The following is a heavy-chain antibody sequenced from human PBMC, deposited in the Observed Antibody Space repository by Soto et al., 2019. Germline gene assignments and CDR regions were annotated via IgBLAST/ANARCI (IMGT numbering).Heavy chain of an antibody. Sequence: QVQLQESGPGLVKPSQTLSLTCTVSGGSISSGGYYWSWIRQHPGKGLEWIGYIYYRVSTYYNPSLKSRVTISVYTSKNQFSLKLSSVSAADTAVYYCARETIFGLVTGNYFDYWGQGTLVTVSS. CDR2: IYYRVST. CDR3: ARETIFGLVTGNYFDY. D-gene: IGHD3-3*01. CDR1: GGSISSGGYY. J-gene: IGHJ4*02. V-gene: IGHV4-31*03.